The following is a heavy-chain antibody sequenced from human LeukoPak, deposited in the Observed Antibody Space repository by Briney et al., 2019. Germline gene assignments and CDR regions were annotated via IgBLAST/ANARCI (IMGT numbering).Heavy chain of an antibody. J-gene: IGHJ4*02. CDR1: GYTLTELS. CDR3: ATPYDFWSGYLVY. D-gene: IGHD3-3*01. V-gene: IGHV1-24*01. CDR2: FDPEDGET. Sequence: GASVKVSCKVSGYTLTELSMHWVRQAPGKGPEWMGGFDPEDGETIYAQKFQGRVTMTEDTSTDTAYMELSSLRSEDTAVYYCATPYDFWSGYLVYWGQGTLATVSS.